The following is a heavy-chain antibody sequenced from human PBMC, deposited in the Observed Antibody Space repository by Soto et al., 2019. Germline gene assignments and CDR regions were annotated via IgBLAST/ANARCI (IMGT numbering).Heavy chain of an antibody. CDR3: AREGQPTGPPNWSSP. CDR2: IIPILGIA. J-gene: IGHJ5*02. CDR1: GGTFSSYT. V-gene: IGHV1-69*04. D-gene: IGHD6-13*01. Sequence: SVKVSCKASGGTFSSYTISWVRQAPGQGLEWMGRIIPILGIANYTQKFQGRVTITADKSTSTAYMELSSLRSEDTAVYYCAREGQPTGPPNWSSPGGQGPLVPVSS.